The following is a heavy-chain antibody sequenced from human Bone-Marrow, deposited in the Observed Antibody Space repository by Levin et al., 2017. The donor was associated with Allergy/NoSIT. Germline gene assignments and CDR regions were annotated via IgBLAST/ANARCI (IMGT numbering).Heavy chain of an antibody. CDR2: IIPIFGTA. D-gene: IGHD2-2*02. J-gene: IGHJ6*03. V-gene: IGHV1-69*13. CDR1: GGTFSSYA. Sequence: ASVKVSCKASGGTFSSYAISWVRQAPGQGLEWMGGIIPIFGTANYAQKFQGRVTITADESTSTAYMELSSLRSEDTAVYYCAGDGVGCSSTSCYNYYYYMDVWGKGTTVTVSS. CDR3: AGDGVGCSSTSCYNYYYYMDV.